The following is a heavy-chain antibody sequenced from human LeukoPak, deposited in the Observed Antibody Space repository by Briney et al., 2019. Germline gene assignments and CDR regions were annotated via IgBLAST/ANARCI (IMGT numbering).Heavy chain of an antibody. J-gene: IGHJ3*02. CDR3: ARDPKYSLGAFDI. Sequence: GGSLRLSCAASGFTVSSNYMSWVRQAPGKGLEWVSVIYSGGSTYYADSVKGRFTISRDNSKSTLYLQMNSLRAEDTAVYYCARDPKYSLGAFDIWGQGTMVTVS. D-gene: IGHD5-18*01. CDR1: GFTVSSNY. V-gene: IGHV3-66*02. CDR2: IYSGGST.